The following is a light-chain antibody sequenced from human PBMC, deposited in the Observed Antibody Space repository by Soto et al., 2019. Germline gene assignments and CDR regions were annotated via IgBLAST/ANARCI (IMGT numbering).Light chain of an antibody. Sequence: DIQMTQSPSSLSAFVGDRVTLTCRASQSISSYVSWYQQKPGKAPMLLIYAASNLYSGVPSRFSGSGSGTDFTLTISSLQPEDFATYYCQQSYSTPRTFGQGTKVEV. J-gene: IGKJ1*01. CDR3: QQSYSTPRT. CDR2: AAS. V-gene: IGKV1-39*01. CDR1: QSISSY.